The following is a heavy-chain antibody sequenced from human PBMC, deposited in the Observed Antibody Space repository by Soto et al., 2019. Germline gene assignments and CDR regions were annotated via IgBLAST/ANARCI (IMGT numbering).Heavy chain of an antibody. D-gene: IGHD3-10*01. J-gene: IGHJ5*02. CDR2: ISNDGSTT. CDR1: GFTLSSNS. CDR3: AKWSGFGDA. V-gene: IGHV3-23*01. Sequence: QPGGSLRLSCAASGFTLSSNSMAWVRQAPGKRLQWVSGISNDGSTTFYIDSVRGRFTISRDTSTSTLYLQMDSLRVEDTAVYFCAKWSGFGDAWGQGTLVTVSS.